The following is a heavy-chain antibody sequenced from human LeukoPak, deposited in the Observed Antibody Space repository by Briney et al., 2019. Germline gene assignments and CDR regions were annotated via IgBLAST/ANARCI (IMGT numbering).Heavy chain of an antibody. J-gene: IGHJ4*02. CDR2: ISSSSSYI. V-gene: IGHV3-21*01. D-gene: IGHD3-3*01. CDR3: ARAHCDFNFDY. CDR1: GFTFSSYS. Sequence: GGSLRLSCAVSGFTFSSYSMNWVRQAPGKGLEWVSSISSSSSYIYYADSVKGRFTISRDNAKNSLYLQMNSLRAEDTAVYYCARAHCDFNFDYWGQGTLVTVSS.